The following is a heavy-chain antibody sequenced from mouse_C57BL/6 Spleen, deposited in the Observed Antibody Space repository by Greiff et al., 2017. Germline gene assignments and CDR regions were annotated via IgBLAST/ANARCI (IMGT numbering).Heavy chain of an antibody. CDR2: INPGSGGT. CDR1: GYAFTNYL. J-gene: IGHJ1*03. CDR3: ARSRNFHWYFDV. V-gene: IGHV1-54*01. Sequence: QVQLQQSGAELVRPGTSVKVSCKASGYAFTNYLIEWVKQRPGQGLEWIGVINPGSGGTNYNEKFKGKATLTADKSSSTAYMQLSSLTSEDAAVYFCARSRNFHWYFDVWGTGTTVTVSS.